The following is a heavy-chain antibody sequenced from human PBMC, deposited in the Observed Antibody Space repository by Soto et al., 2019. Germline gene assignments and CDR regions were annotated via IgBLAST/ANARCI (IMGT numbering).Heavy chain of an antibody. CDR2: ISSSGSTI. V-gene: IGHV3-11*01. D-gene: IGHD3-22*01. CDR1: GFTFSDYY. Sequence: GGSLRLSCAASGFTFSDYYMSWIRQAPGKGLEWVSYISSSGSTIYYADSVKGRFTISRDNAKNSLYLQMNSLRAEDTTVYYCASSVSYYDSSGYYYDWFDPWGQGTLVTVSS. CDR3: ASSVSYYDSSGYYYDWFDP. J-gene: IGHJ5*02.